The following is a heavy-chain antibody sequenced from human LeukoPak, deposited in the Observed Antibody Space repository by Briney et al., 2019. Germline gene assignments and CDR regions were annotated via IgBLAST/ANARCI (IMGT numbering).Heavy chain of an antibody. Sequence: PGGSLRLSCAASGFTFSDYYMSWLRQAPGKGLEWVSYISSSGSTIYYADSVKGRFTISRDNAKNSLYLQMNSLRAEDTAVYYCARLNPASRYCSSTSCYRHSNYYYYGMDVWGQGTTVTVSS. CDR2: ISSSGSTI. J-gene: IGHJ6*02. CDR3: ARLNPASRYCSSTSCYRHSNYYYYGMDV. V-gene: IGHV3-11*01. D-gene: IGHD2-2*02. CDR1: GFTFSDYY.